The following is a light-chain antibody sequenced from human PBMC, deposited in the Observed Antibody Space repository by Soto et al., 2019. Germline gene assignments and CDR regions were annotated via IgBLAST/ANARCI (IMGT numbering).Light chain of an antibody. CDR2: DAS. J-gene: IGKJ5*01. V-gene: IGKV3-15*01. CDR3: QQYNSYPIT. CDR1: QSVSSN. Sequence: EIVMTQSPASLSVSPGERATLSCRASQSVSSNLAWYQQKPGQTPRLLIYDASIRATGVPARFSGSGSETEFTLTISSLQSEDFATYYCQQYNSYPITFGQGARPEIK.